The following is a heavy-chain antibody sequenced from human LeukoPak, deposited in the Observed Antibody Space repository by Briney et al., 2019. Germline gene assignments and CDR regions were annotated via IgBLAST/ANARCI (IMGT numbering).Heavy chain of an antibody. V-gene: IGHV4-59*01. CDR2: IYYSGST. D-gene: IGHD4-17*01. CDR1: GGSISSYY. J-gene: IGHJ5*02. Sequence: PSETLSLTCTVSGGSISSYYWSWIRQPPGKGLEWIGYIYYSGSTNYNPSLKSRVTISVDTSKDQFSLKLSSVTAADTAVYYCARGRMRYDGDYGDWFDPWGQGTLVTVSS. CDR3: ARGRMRYDGDYGDWFDP.